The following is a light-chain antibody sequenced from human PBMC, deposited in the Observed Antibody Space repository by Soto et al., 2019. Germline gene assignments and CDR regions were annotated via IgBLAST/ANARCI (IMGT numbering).Light chain of an antibody. Sequence: DIQMTQSPSTLSASVGDRVTITCRASQSISSWVAWYQQKPGKAPKLMIYKASSLESGVPSRFSGSGSGTEFTLTISSLQPDDFATYYCQQYGSYLTFGGGTKVEIK. J-gene: IGKJ4*01. CDR3: QQYGSYLT. CDR1: QSISSW. CDR2: KAS. V-gene: IGKV1-5*03.